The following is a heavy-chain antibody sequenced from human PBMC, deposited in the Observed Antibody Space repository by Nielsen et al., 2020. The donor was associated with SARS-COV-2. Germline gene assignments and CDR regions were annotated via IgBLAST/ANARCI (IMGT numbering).Heavy chain of an antibody. Sequence: GESLKISCAASGFNFSSYGMHWVRQAPGKGLEWVAVIWYDGSNKYYADSVKGRFTISRDNSKNTLYLQMNSLRAEDTAVYYCARAAAGTISMDYWGQGTLVTVSS. CDR3: ARAAAGTISMDY. V-gene: IGHV3-33*01. D-gene: IGHD6-13*01. CDR2: IWYDGSNK. J-gene: IGHJ4*02. CDR1: GFNFSSYG.